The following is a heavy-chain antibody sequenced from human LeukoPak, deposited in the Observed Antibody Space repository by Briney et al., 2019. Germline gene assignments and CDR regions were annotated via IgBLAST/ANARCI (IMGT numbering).Heavy chain of an antibody. V-gene: IGHV4-39*01. D-gene: IGHD5-12*01. CDR2: IYYSGST. CDR1: GRPLSSCSSQ. J-gene: IGHJ6*03. Sequence: SETLSLIHCLPGRPLSSCSSQELWIRQPPGKGLEWIGSIYYSGSTYYNPSLKSRVTISVDTSKNQFSLKLSYVTAAQTVMSYCAHHQELEGGYDLRAYYYYYMDVWGEGTTVTVSS. CDR3: AHHQELEGGYDLRAYYYYYMDV.